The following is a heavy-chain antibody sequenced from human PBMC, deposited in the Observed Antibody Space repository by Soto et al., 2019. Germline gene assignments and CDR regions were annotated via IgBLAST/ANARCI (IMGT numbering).Heavy chain of an antibody. J-gene: IGHJ2*01. CDR3: ARGAVVGIGYFDL. Sequence: EVQLVESGGGLVKPGGSLRLSCAASGFTFSSHSVNWVRQAPGKGLEWVSCITATRSFIYYADSVKGRFTISRDNAKHSLYLQMDSLRVEDTAVYYCARGAVVGIGYFDLWGRGTLVTVSS. D-gene: IGHD6-19*01. CDR1: GFTFSSHS. V-gene: IGHV3-21*01. CDR2: ITATRSFI.